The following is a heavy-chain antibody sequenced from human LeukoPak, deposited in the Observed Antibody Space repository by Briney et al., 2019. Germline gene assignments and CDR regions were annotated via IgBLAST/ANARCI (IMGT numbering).Heavy chain of an antibody. Sequence: GRSLRLSCAASGFTFSSYGMHWVRQAPGMGLEWVAVISYDGSNKYYADSVKGRFTISRDNSKNTLYLQMNSLGAEDTAVYYCAKAELLWFGELPYYYYGTDVWGQGTTVTVSS. J-gene: IGHJ6*02. CDR2: ISYDGSNK. CDR3: AKAELLWFGELPYYYYGTDV. V-gene: IGHV3-30*18. CDR1: GFTFSSYG. D-gene: IGHD3-10*01.